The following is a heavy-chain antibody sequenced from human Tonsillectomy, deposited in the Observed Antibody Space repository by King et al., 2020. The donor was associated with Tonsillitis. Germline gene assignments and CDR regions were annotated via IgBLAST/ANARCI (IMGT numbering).Heavy chain of an antibody. D-gene: IGHD6-13*01. Sequence: VQLVESGGGVVQPGRSLRLSCVASGFTFSSYAMHWVRQAPGKGLEWVAVIWYDGSNEYYADSVKGRFTISRDNSKNMLYLQMNSLRAEDTAVYYCARGLSSWNNYMDDWGKGTTVTVSS. CDR1: GFTFSSYA. J-gene: IGHJ6*03. V-gene: IGHV3-33*08. CDR3: ARGLSSWNNYMDD. CDR2: IWYDGSNE.